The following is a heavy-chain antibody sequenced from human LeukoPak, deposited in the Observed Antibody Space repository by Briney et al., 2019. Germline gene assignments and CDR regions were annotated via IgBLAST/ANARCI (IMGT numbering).Heavy chain of an antibody. V-gene: IGHV3-7*01. CDR1: GFTFSSYW. CDR3: ARVSPYSSSLRYYDY. CDR2: IKQDGSEK. J-gene: IGHJ4*02. D-gene: IGHD6-6*01. Sequence: GGFLRLSCAASGFTFSSYWMSWVRQAPGKGLEWVANIKQDGSEKYYVDSVKGRFTISRDNAKNSLYLQMNSLRAEDTAVYYCARVSPYSSSLRYYDYWGQGTLVTVSS.